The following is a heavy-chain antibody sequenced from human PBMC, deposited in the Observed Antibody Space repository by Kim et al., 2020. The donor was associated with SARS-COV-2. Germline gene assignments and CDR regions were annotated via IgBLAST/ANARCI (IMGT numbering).Heavy chain of an antibody. J-gene: IGHJ4*02. CDR2: IFWSGST. CDR3: ARTIDYSDNAGVFEY. Sequence: SETLSLTCSVSGGTVTTSDYYWSWIRQTPGRGLEWIGTIFWSGSTFYSRSLESRLRISIDRSKNQFSLNLASVTAADTAFYYCARTIDYSDNAGVFEYWGRGVLVSVPS. V-gene: IGHV4-39*01. D-gene: IGHD2-21*01. CDR1: GGTVTTSDYY.